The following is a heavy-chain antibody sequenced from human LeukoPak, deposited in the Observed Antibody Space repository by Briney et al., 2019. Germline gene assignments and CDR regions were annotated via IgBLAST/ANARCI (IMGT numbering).Heavy chain of an antibody. J-gene: IGHJ4*02. CDR1: GGSISSSSYY. D-gene: IGHD3-22*01. CDR2: IYYCGST. CDR3: ARLYYDSSGYYQICYFDY. Sequence: SETLSLTCTVSGGSISSSSYYWGWIRQPPGKGLEWIGSIYYCGSTYYNPSLKSRVTISVDTSKNQFSLNLSSVTAADTAVYYCARLYYDSSGYYQICYFDYWGQGTLVTVSP. V-gene: IGHV4-39*01.